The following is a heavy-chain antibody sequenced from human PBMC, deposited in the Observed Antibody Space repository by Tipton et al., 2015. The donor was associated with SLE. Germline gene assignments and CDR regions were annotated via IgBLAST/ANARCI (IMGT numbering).Heavy chain of an antibody. Sequence: QLVQSGAEVKKPGASVKVSCKASGYTFTSYGISWGRQAPGQGLEWMGWISAYNGNTNYAQKLQGRVTMTTDTSTSTAYMELRSLRSDDTAVYYCARASYCSGGSCYPHYFDYWGQGTLVTVSS. CDR2: ISAYNGNT. D-gene: IGHD2-15*01. V-gene: IGHV1-18*01. CDR3: ARASYCSGGSCYPHYFDY. J-gene: IGHJ4*02. CDR1: GYTFTSYG.